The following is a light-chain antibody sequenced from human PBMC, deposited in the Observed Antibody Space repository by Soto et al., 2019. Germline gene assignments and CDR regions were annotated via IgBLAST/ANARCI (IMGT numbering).Light chain of an antibody. V-gene: IGKV3-15*01. CDR1: QSVRSN. Sequence: EIVMTQSPATLSVSPGERATLSCRASQSVRSNLAWYQQKLGQAPRLLIYGASTRATGNPARFSGSGSGTEFTLTISSLQSEDFAVFYCQQYEAWPRTFGQGTKL. J-gene: IGKJ2*01. CDR2: GAS. CDR3: QQYEAWPRT.